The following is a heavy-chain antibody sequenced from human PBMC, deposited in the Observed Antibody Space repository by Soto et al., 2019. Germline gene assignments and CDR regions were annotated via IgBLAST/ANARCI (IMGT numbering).Heavy chain of an antibody. CDR2: IYRSGSI. V-gene: IGHV4-4*02. CDR1: GGSVNSSNW. Sequence: QVQLQESGPGLVMPSGTLSLTCAVSGGSVNSSNWWSWVRQPPGKGLEWIGEIYRSGSINYNPSLKSRVTISVDKSKNQFSLKLSSVTAADTAVYYCARDARITVAGIYDDWGQGTLVTVSS. J-gene: IGHJ4*02. CDR3: ARDARITVAGIYDD. D-gene: IGHD6-19*01.